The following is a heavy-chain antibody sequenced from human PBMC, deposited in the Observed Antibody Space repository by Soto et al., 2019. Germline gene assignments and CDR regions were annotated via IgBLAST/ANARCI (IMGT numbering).Heavy chain of an antibody. V-gene: IGHV3-9*01. J-gene: IGHJ6*02. CDR2: INWNSGSI. Sequence: EVQLVESGGGLVQPGRSLRLSCVASGFTFDDYAMHWVRQAPGKGLEWVSGINWNSGSIGYADSVKGRFTVSRDNAKYSLYLQMNSLRAEDTALYYCSSNFNPYYSYYGLDVWGQGTTVTVSS. CDR3: SSNFNPYYSYYGLDV. CDR1: GFTFDDYA.